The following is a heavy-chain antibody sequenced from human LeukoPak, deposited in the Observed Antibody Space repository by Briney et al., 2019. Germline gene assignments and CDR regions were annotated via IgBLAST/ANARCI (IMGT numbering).Heavy chain of an antibody. CDR3: AKDGTGCGGDCYSDY. CDR1: GFTFSSYG. Sequence: GGSLRLSCAASGFTFSSYGMSWVRQAPGKGLEWVSAITYSGGNTYYADSVKGRFTISGDNSKNTLYLQMDSLRAEDTAVYYCAKDGTGCGGDCYSDYWGQGTLVTVSS. V-gene: IGHV3-23*01. CDR2: ITYSGGNT. D-gene: IGHD2-21*02. J-gene: IGHJ4*02.